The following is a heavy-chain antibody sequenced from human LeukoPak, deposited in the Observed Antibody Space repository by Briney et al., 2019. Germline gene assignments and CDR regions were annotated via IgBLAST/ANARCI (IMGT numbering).Heavy chain of an antibody. CDR3: AELGITMIGGV. CDR1: EFTFSSYA. Sequence: HAGGSLRLSCVASEFTFSSYAMSWVRQAPGKGLEWVSVISGSGGSTYYADSVKGRFTISRDNAKNSLYLQMNSLRAEDTAVYYCAELGITMIGGVWGKGTTVTISS. CDR2: ISGSGGST. V-gene: IGHV3-23*01. D-gene: IGHD3-10*02. J-gene: IGHJ6*04.